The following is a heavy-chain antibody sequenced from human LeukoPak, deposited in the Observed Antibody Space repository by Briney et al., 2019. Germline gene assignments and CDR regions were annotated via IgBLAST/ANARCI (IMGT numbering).Heavy chain of an antibody. D-gene: IGHD1-26*01. V-gene: IGHV3-30*02. J-gene: IGHJ4*02. CDR2: IRYDGSKK. CDR1: GFTFSSYG. CDR3: AKAKTLRRSYLDDY. Sequence: GGSLRLSCAASGFTFSSYGMHWVRQAPGKGLEWVAFIRYDGSKKDYADSVKGRFTISRDNSKNTLYLQMNSLRAEDTAVYYCAKAKTLRRSYLDDYWGQGTLVTVSS.